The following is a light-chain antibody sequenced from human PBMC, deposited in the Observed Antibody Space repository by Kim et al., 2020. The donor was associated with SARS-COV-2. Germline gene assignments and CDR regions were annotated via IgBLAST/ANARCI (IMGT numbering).Light chain of an antibody. CDR2: GAS. V-gene: IGKV1-27*01. CDR3: QNYNSVPLT. Sequence: DIQMTQSPPSLSALVGDRVTITCRASQGIINDLAWYQQNPGKPPRLLIYGASTLESGVPSRFSGSRSGTDFTLTISSLQPDDVATYYCQNYNSVPLTFGGGTKVDIK. CDR1: QGIIND. J-gene: IGKJ4*01.